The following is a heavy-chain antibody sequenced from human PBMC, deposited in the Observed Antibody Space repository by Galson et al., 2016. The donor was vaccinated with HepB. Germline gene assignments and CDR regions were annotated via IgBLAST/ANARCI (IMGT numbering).Heavy chain of an antibody. D-gene: IGHD3-10*01. CDR3: ARAWELLGRIDS. Sequence: SLRLSCAASGFMFSTYGMHWVRQAPGKGLEWVAVSLYDGSDEYYVDAVKGRFTISRDNSKNTLYLQMNNLRAKDTAVYYCARAWELLGRIDSWGQGTLVTVSS. V-gene: IGHV3-30*03. CDR2: SLYDGSDE. J-gene: IGHJ5*01. CDR1: GFMFSTYG.